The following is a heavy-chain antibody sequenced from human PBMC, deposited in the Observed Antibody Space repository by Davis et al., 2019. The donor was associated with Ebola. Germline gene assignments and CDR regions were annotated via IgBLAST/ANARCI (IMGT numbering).Heavy chain of an antibody. Sequence: PSETLSLTCTVSGGSISSSSYYWAWIRQPPGKGPEYIASIYHSGSTYYNPSLKSRVTLSVDMSKNQFSLILTSMTAADTAVYFCARGGSTSPFDYWGQGTLVTVSS. CDR1: GGSISSSSYY. CDR3: ARGGSTSPFDY. CDR2: IYHSGST. V-gene: IGHV4-39*07. D-gene: IGHD2-2*01. J-gene: IGHJ4*02.